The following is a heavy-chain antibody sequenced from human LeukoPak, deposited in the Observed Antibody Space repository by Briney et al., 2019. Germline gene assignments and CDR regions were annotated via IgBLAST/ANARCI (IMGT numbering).Heavy chain of an antibody. CDR3: ARGSISVAAAGRIDY. CDR1: GFTFSDYY. V-gene: IGHV3-11*01. D-gene: IGHD6-13*01. J-gene: IGHJ4*02. Sequence: PGGSLRLSCAASGFTFSDYYMNWIRQAPGKGLEWGSYISSGGNTLYYADSVKGRFTISRDNAKNSLYLQMNSLRAEDTAVYYCARGSISVAAAGRIDYRGQGTLVTVSA. CDR2: ISSGGNTL.